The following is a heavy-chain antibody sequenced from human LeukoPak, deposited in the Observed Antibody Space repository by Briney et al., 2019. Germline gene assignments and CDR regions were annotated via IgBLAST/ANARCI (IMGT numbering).Heavy chain of an antibody. CDR1: GFTFSSYG. CDR3: AKDQRLLVPAAHFDY. V-gene: IGHV3-30*02. CDR2: IRYDGSNK. J-gene: IGHJ4*02. Sequence: GGSLRLSCAASGFTFSSYGMHWVRQAPGKGREWVAFIRYDGSNKYYADSVKGRFTISRDNSQNTLYLQMNSLRAEDTAVYYCAKDQRLLVPAAHFDYWGQGTLVTVSS. D-gene: IGHD2-2*01.